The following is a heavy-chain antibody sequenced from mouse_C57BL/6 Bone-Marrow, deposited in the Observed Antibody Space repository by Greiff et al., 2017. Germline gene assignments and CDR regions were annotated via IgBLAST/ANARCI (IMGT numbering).Heavy chain of an antibody. CDR1: GYTFTSYN. V-gene: IGHV1-12*01. CDR2: IYPGNGDT. D-gene: IGHD1-1*01. J-gene: IGHJ1*03. Sequence: QVQLQQSGAELVRPGASVKMSCKASGYTFTSYNMHWVKQTPRQGLEWIGAIYPGNGDTSYNQKFKGKAPLTVDKSSSTPYIQLSSLTSEDSAVYFWAMLYGRSPYWYFDVWGTGTTVTVSS. CDR3: AMLYGRSPYWYFDV.